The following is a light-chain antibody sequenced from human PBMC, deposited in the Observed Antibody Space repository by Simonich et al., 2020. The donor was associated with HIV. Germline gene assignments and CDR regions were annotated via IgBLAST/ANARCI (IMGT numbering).Light chain of an antibody. V-gene: IGKV4-1*01. CDR1: QSVLYSPNNKNY. Sequence: DIVMTQSPDSLAVSLVERATINCKSSQSVLYSPNNKNYIAWYPQKPGQPPKLLIYWASTREYGVPDRFSGSGSGTDFTLTISSLQAEDVAVYYCQQYYSTLLTFGGGTKVEIK. J-gene: IGKJ4*01. CDR2: WAS. CDR3: QQYYSTLLT.